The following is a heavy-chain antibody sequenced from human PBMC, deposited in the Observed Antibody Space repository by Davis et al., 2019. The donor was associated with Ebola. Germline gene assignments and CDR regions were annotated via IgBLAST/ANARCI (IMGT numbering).Heavy chain of an antibody. V-gene: IGHV3-73*01. Sequence: PGGSLRLSCTASGFIFGDYALSWVRQASGKGLEWVGRIRTKANGYATAYAASVKGRFTISRDDSKNTAYLQMNSLKTEDTAVYYCTRPVEANWFDPWGQGTLVTVSS. CDR1: GFIFGDYA. J-gene: IGHJ5*02. D-gene: IGHD4-23*01. CDR2: IRTKANGYAT. CDR3: TRPVEANWFDP.